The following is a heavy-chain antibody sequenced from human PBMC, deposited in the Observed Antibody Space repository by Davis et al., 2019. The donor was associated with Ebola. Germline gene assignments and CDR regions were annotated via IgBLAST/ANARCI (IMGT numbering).Heavy chain of an antibody. CDR3: ARGRVVYLRATDY. Sequence: MPGGSLRLSCAVYGGSFSGYYWNWIRQPPGKGLEWIGEINHIGSTNYNPSLKSRVTISVDTSKNQFSLKLSSVTAADTAVYYCARGRVVYLRATDYWGQGTLVTVSS. D-gene: IGHD2-8*02. CDR1: GGSFSGYY. V-gene: IGHV4-34*01. J-gene: IGHJ4*02. CDR2: INHIGST.